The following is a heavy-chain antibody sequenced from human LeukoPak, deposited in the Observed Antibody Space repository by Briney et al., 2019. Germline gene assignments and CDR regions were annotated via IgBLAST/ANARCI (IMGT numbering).Heavy chain of an antibody. Sequence: AETLSLTFAVYGYSISSNYFWGWIRQSPGKGLEWIGSIYHSGSTYYNPPLKSRVTLSVDTSNNQFSLRLISVTAADTAIYYCARSSNNWFDPWGQGSLVTVSS. V-gene: IGHV4-38-2*01. J-gene: IGHJ5*02. CDR2: IYHSGST. CDR1: GYSISSNYF. D-gene: IGHD6-6*01. CDR3: ARSSNNWFDP.